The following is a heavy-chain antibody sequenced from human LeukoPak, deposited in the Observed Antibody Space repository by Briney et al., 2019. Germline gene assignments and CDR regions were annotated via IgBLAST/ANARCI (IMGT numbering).Heavy chain of an antibody. CDR2: IYYSGST. CDR1: GGSISSSSYY. CDR3: ARQDGGNSGIY. V-gene: IGHV4-39*01. D-gene: IGHD4-23*01. J-gene: IGHJ4*02. Sequence: SETLSLTCTVSGGSISSSSYYWGWIRQPQGKGLEWVGSIYYSGSTYYNPSLKSRVTISVDTSKNQFSLKLSSVTAADAAVYYCARQDGGNSGIYWGQGTLVTVSS.